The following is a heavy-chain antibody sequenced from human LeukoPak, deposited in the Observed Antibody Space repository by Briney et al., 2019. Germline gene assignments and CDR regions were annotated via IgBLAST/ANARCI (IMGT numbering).Heavy chain of an antibody. CDR3: AKAYYDFWSGSEWHFDY. Sequence: GASLRLSCAASGFTFSSYAMRWVRQAPGKGLEWVSAISGSGGSTYYADSVKGRFTISRDNSKNTLYLQMNSLRAEDTAVYYCAKAYYDFWSGSEWHFDYWGQGTLVTVSS. CDR2: ISGSGGST. D-gene: IGHD3-3*01. J-gene: IGHJ4*02. V-gene: IGHV3-23*01. CDR1: GFTFSSYA.